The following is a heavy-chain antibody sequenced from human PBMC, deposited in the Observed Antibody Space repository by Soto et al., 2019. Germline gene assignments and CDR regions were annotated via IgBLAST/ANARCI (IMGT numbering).Heavy chain of an antibody. D-gene: IGHD5-18*01. Sequence: PGGSLRLSCAASGFTFSSYAMHWVRQAPGKGLEWVAVISYDGSNKYYADSVKGRFTISRDNSKNTLYLQMNSLRAEDTAVYYCARDGAKGIQLWYFDYWGQGTLVTVSS. J-gene: IGHJ4*02. V-gene: IGHV3-30-3*01. CDR2: ISYDGSNK. CDR3: ARDGAKGIQLWYFDY. CDR1: GFTFSSYA.